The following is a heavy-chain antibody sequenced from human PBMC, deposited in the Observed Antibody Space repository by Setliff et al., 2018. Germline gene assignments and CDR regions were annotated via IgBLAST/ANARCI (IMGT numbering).Heavy chain of an antibody. J-gene: IGHJ3*02. Sequence: GGSLRLSWAASGFTFSNAWMNWVRQAPGKGLEWVGRIKGKTDGLATDYAAPVKGRFTISRDDSTNKLYLQMNSLKTEDTAVYYCTTDPSATFGGVIGAAFDMWGQGTMVTVSS. CDR2: IKGKTDGLAT. D-gene: IGHD3-16*01. V-gene: IGHV3-15*07. CDR1: GFTFSNAW. CDR3: TTDPSATFGGVIGAAFDM.